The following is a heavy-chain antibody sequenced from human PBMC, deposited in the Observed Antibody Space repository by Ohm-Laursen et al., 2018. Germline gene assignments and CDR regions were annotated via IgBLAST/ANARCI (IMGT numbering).Heavy chain of an antibody. CDR3: AKRDVSNYHCFDS. V-gene: IGHV3-23*01. J-gene: IGHJ4*02. D-gene: IGHD4-11*01. Sequence: SLRLSCAASGFTFSTYAMSWVRQAPGKGLEWVSAISGSGDNTYYADSVKGRFTISRDNSKNTLYLQMNNLRAEDTAVYYCAKRDVSNYHCFDSWGQGTLVTVSS. CDR1: GFTFSTYA. CDR2: ISGSGDNT.